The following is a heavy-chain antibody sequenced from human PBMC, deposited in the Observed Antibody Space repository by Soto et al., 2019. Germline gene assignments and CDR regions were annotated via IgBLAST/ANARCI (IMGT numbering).Heavy chain of an antibody. CDR1: GFTFSSYW. CDR2: IKQDGSEK. J-gene: IGHJ6*03. D-gene: IGHD2-2*01. Sequence: GGSLRLSCAASGFTFSSYWMSWVRQAPGKGLEWVANIKQDGSEKYYVDSVKGRFTISRDNAKNSLYLQMNSLRAEDTAVYYCARNSIGYCSSTSCYAGDYYYYMDVWGKGTTVTVSS. CDR3: ARNSIGYCSSTSCYAGDYYYYMDV. V-gene: IGHV3-7*01.